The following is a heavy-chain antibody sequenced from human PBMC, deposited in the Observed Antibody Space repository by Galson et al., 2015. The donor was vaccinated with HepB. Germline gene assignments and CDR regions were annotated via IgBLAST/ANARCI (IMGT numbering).Heavy chain of an antibody. CDR2: MNPNGGNT. J-gene: IGHJ6*02. CDR1: GYTFTSYD. Sequence: SVKVSCKASGYTFTSYDINWVRQATGQGLEWMGWMNPNGGNTGYAQKFQGRVTMTRNTSISTAYMELSSLRSEDTAVYYCARIRAYDFWSGYYSYPPYYYYYGMDVWGQGTTVTVSS. V-gene: IGHV1-8*01. D-gene: IGHD3-3*01. CDR3: ARIRAYDFWSGYYSYPPYYYYYGMDV.